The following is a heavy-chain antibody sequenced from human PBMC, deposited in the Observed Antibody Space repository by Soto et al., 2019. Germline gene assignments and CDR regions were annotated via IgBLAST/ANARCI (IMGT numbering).Heavy chain of an antibody. CDR2: INAGNGNT. D-gene: IGHD3-10*01. V-gene: IGHV1-3*01. CDR1: GYTFTSYA. CDR3: ARGAYYYGSGSFFQYGMDV. J-gene: IGHJ6*02. Sequence: QVQLVQSGAEVKKPGASVKVSCKASGYTFTSYAMHWVRQAPGQRLEWMGWINAGNGNTKYSQKFQGRVTITRDTSASTAYMELSSLRSEDTAVYYCARGAYYYGSGSFFQYGMDVWGQGTTVTVSS.